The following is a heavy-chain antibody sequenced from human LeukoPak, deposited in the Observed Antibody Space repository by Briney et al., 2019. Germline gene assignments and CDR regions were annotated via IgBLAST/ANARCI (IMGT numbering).Heavy chain of an antibody. V-gene: IGHV1-69*13. CDR1: GYTFTSYA. CDR2: IIPMFGTP. D-gene: IGHD3-10*01. Sequence: SVKVSCKASGYTFTSYAMNWVRQAPGQGLEWMGGIIPMFGTPNYAQKFLGRVTISADEDTSTVYMELSSLRSEDTAVYFCARVGEPITLVRPHYYYYMDVWGKGTTVTV. CDR3: ARVGEPITLVRPHYYYYMDV. J-gene: IGHJ6*03.